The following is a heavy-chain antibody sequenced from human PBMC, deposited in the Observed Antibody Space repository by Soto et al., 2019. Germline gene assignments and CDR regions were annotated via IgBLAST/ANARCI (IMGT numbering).Heavy chain of an antibody. Sequence: QVQLVQSGAEVKKPGASVKVSCKASGYTFTGYYMHWVRQAPGQGLEWMGWINPNSGGTNYAQKLQGWVTMTRDTSISTAYMELSRLRSDDTAVYYCATHYSNPYYYYGMDVWGQGTTVTVSS. CDR2: INPNSGGT. D-gene: IGHD4-4*01. V-gene: IGHV1-2*04. CDR1: GYTFTGYY. J-gene: IGHJ6*02. CDR3: ATHYSNPYYYYGMDV.